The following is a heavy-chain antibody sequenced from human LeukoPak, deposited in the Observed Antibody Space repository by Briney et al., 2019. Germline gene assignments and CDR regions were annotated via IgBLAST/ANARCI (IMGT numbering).Heavy chain of an antibody. J-gene: IGHJ4*02. CDR1: GFTFSNYW. V-gene: IGHV3-74*01. CDR3: AREILAPGKTHDY. Sequence: GGSLRLSCAASGFTFSNYWMHWVRQVPGKGLVWVSRINDDGSATFYADSVKGRFTISRDNAKNTLFLQMNSLSAEDTALYYCAREILAPGKTHDYWGQGTLVTVSS. CDR2: INDDGSAT.